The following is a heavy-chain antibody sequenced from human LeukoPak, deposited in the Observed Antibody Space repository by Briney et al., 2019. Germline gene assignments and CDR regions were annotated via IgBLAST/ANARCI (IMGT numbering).Heavy chain of an antibody. CDR3: TPVVGDVVFTNAY. D-gene: IGHD2-21*01. J-gene: IGHJ4*02. CDR2: IRSKPHNYAT. Sequence: GGSLRLSCAASGFSFSGSAMHWVHQASGKGLEWVGRIRSKPHNYATAYAASVKGRFTLSRDDSENTAFLQMNSLRTEDTAVYYCTPVVGDVVFTNAYWGQGTLVTVSS. CDR1: GFSFSGSA. V-gene: IGHV3-73*01.